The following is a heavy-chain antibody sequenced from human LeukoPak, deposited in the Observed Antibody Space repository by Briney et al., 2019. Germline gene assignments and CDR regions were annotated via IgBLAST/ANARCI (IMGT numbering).Heavy chain of an antibody. V-gene: IGHV3-53*01. CDR3: ATVVVVAPTGAFDI. CDR2: IYSGGST. CDR1: GFTVSSNY. J-gene: IGHJ3*02. Sequence: GGSLRLSCAASGFTVSSNYMSWVRQAPGKGLEWVSVIYSGGSTYYADSVEGRFTISRDNSKNTLYLQMNSLRAEDTAVYYCATVVVVAPTGAFDIWGQGTMVTVSS. D-gene: IGHD2-15*01.